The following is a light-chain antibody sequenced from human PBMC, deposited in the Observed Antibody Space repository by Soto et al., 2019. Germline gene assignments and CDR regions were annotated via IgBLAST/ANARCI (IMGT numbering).Light chain of an antibody. Sequence: EIVMTQSPATLSVSPGERATLSCRASQSVSSNLAWYQQKPGQAPRLLIYGASTRATGIPARFSGSGSGTDFTLTISSLQSEDFAVYYCQHYNNWPTFGQGTRLEIK. V-gene: IGKV3-15*01. CDR3: QHYNNWPT. CDR2: GAS. J-gene: IGKJ5*01. CDR1: QSVSSN.